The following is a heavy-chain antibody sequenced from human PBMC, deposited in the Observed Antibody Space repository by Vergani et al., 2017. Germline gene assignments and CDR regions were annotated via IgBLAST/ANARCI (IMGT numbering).Heavy chain of an antibody. CDR1: GFTFSSYS. CDR2: ISSSSSYI. J-gene: IGHJ6*02. Sequence: EVQLVESGGGLVKPGGSLRVSCAASGFTFSSYSMNWVRQAPGKGLEWVSSISSSSSYIYYADSVKGRFTISRDNAKNSLYLQMNSLRAEDTAVYYCAREVGAPYYYYGMDVWGQGTTVTVSS. V-gene: IGHV3-21*01. CDR3: AREVGAPYYYYGMDV. D-gene: IGHD1-26*01.